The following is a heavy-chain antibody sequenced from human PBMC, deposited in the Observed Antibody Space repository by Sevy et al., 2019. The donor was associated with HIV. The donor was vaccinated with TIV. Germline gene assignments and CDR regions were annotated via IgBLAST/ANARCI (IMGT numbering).Heavy chain of an antibody. V-gene: IGHV3-30-3*01. CDR2: ISYDGNNK. CDR3: AREGDSRGYYPAPDAFDI. J-gene: IGHJ3*02. D-gene: IGHD3-22*01. CDR1: GFTFSTYA. Sequence: GGSLRLSCAASGFTFSTYAMHWVRQAPGKGLEWVADISYDGNNKYYADSVKGRFTVSRDNSKNTLYLQLNSLRPEDTAVFYCAREGDSRGYYPAPDAFDIWGQGTMVTVSS.